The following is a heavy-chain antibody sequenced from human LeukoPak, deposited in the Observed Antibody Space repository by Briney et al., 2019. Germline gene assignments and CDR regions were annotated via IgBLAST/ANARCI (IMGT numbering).Heavy chain of an antibody. J-gene: IGHJ4*02. CDR3: AREVPDSSGY. CDR1: GFTFSSYS. Sequence: GGSLRLSCAASGFTFSSYSMNWVRQAPGKGPEWVSYISSSSSTIYYADSVKGRFTISRDNAKNSLYLQMNSLRAEDTAVYYCAREVPDSSGYWGQGTLVTVSS. V-gene: IGHV3-48*01. D-gene: IGHD3-22*01. CDR2: ISSSSSTI.